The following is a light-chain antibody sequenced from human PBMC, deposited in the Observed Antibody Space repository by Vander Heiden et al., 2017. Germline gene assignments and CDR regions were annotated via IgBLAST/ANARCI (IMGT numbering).Light chain of an antibody. V-gene: IGLV3-19*01. J-gene: IGLJ2*01. Sequence: SSHLTQDPAVSVALGQTVRITCQGDSLRSYYASWYQQKPGQASVRVMDGKNNRPSGIPDRLACSSAGNTAYSTIHGAQAEDEADDDCNYQDRSGNHGVVGGGNKLTVL. CDR3: NYQDRSGNHGV. CDR2: GKN. CDR1: SLRSYY.